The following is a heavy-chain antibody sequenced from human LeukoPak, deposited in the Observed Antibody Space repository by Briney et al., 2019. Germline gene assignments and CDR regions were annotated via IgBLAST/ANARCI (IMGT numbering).Heavy chain of an antibody. CDR3: ARDRDAGHSSGWGFDY. CDR1: GFTFSSYE. Sequence: PGGSLRLSCAASGFTFSSYEMNWVRQAPGKGLEWVSYISGSGSTKYYPDSVKGRFTISRDNTKNSLYLQMNSLRAEDTAVYYCARDRDAGHSSGWGFDYWGPGSLVTVSS. V-gene: IGHV3-48*03. D-gene: IGHD6-19*01. CDR2: ISGSGSTK. J-gene: IGHJ4*02.